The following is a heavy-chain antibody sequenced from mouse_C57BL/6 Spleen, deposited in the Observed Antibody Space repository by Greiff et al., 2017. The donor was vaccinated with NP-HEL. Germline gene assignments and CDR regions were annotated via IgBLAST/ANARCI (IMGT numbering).Heavy chain of an antibody. D-gene: IGHD2-5*01. Sequence: LQESGPELVKPGASVKISCKASGYAFSSSWMNWVKQRPGKGLEWIGRIYPGDGDTNYNGKFKGKATLTADKSSSTAYMQLSSLTSEDFAVYFCASPSYYSNRNAMDYWGQGTSVTVSS. CDR2: IYPGDGDT. V-gene: IGHV1-82*01. J-gene: IGHJ4*01. CDR3: ASPSYYSNRNAMDY. CDR1: GYAFSSSW.